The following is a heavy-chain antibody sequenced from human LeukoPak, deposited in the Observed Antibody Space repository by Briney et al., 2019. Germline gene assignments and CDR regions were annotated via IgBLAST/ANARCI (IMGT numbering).Heavy chain of an antibody. J-gene: IGHJ6*03. CDR3: ARGRSAIYCSSTSCSQAIYYMDV. CDR1: GGTFSSYA. V-gene: IGHV1-69*06. CDR2: IIPIFGTA. D-gene: IGHD2-2*01. Sequence: SVKVSCKASGGTFSSYAISWVRQAPGQGLEWMGGIIPIFGTANYAQKFQGRVTITADKSTSTAYMELSSLRSEDTAVYYCARGRSAIYCSSTSCSQAIYYMDVWGKGTTVTISS.